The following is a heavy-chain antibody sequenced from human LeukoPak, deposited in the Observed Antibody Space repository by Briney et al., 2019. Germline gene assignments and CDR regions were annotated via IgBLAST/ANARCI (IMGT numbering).Heavy chain of an antibody. V-gene: IGHV1-69*05. Sequence: ASVKVSCKASGGTFSSYAISWVRQAPGQGLEWMGGIIPIFGTANYAQKFQGRVTITTDESTSTAYMELSSLRSEDTAVYYCATDEIAVAGTLGFDYWGQGTLVTVSS. D-gene: IGHD6-19*01. CDR1: GGTFSSYA. CDR3: ATDEIAVAGTLGFDY. CDR2: IIPIFGTA. J-gene: IGHJ4*02.